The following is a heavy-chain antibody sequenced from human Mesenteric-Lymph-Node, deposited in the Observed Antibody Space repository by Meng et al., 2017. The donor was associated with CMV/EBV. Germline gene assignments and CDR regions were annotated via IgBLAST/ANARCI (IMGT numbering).Heavy chain of an antibody. V-gene: IGHV3-48*04. CDR2: ISSSSSTI. Sequence: GESLKISCAASGFTFSSYWMHWVRQAPGKGLEWVSYISSSSSTIYYADSVKGRFTISRDNAKNALYLQMNSLRAEDTAVYYCARDLPYNWNDGGYFDYWGQGTLVTVSS. J-gene: IGHJ4*02. CDR1: GFTFSSYW. D-gene: IGHD1-20*01. CDR3: ARDLPYNWNDGGYFDY.